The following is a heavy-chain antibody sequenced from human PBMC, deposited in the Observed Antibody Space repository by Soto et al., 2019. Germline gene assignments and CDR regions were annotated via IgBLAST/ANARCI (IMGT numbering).Heavy chain of an antibody. CDR3: AREGAGRSIRACRWFDP. Sequence: GGSLRLSCAASGFTFSSYGMHWVRQAPGKGLEWVAVIWYDGSNKYYADSVKGRFTISRDNSKNTLYLQMNNLRAEDTSVYYCAREGAGRSIRACRWFDPWGQGTLVTVSS. CDR1: GFTFSSYG. V-gene: IGHV3-33*01. CDR2: IWYDGSNK. J-gene: IGHJ5*02. D-gene: IGHD3-10*01.